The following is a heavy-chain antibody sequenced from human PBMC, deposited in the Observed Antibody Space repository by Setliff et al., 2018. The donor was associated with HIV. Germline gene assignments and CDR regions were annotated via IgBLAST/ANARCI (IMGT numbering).Heavy chain of an antibody. D-gene: IGHD3-10*01. CDR3: ARAQMHRGVVSWSLYYFDY. CDR2: IYTSGTT. CDR1: SASISNYH. Sequence: SETLSLTCAVSSASISNYHWSWIRQTPGKGLEWIGSIYTSGTTNYNPSLEGRITTSVDLSKNHFSLTLRSVTAADRAVYYCARAQMHRGVVSWSLYYFDYWGQGALVTVSS. V-gene: IGHV4-4*09. J-gene: IGHJ4*02.